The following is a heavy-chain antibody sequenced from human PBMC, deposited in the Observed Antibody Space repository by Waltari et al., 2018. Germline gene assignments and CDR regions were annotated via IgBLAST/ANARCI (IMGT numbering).Heavy chain of an antibody. J-gene: IGHJ3*02. CDR1: GGSTTSYY. Sequence: QVQLQESGPGLVKPSETLSLTCTVSGGSTTSYYWNWIRQAPGKGLEWIGYIYHSGSTTYNPSLKSRVTISLDTSKNQFSLKLTSVTSADTAVYYCARDQSYGSGTYYMGGAFDIWGQGTMVTVSS. CDR2: IYHSGST. CDR3: ARDQSYGSGTYYMGGAFDI. V-gene: IGHV4-59*01. D-gene: IGHD3-10*01.